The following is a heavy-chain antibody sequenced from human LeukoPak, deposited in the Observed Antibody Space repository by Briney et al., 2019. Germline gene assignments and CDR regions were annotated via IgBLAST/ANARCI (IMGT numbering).Heavy chain of an antibody. CDR1: GGSISSGSYY. CDR2: IYTSGST. Sequence: PSETLSLTCSVSGGSISSGSYYWSWIRQPAGKGLEWVGHIYTSGSTYYNPSLKSRVTISVDTSKSQFSLKLSSVTAVDTAVYYCARDRASNFDYWGQGTLVTVSS. J-gene: IGHJ4*02. D-gene: IGHD2-2*01. CDR3: ARDRASNFDY. V-gene: IGHV4-61*09.